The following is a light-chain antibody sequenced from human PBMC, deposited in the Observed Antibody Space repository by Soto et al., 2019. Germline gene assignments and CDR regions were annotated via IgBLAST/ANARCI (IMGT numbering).Light chain of an antibody. V-gene: IGLV2-18*02. CDR1: SSDVAIYNR. CDR2: EVS. J-gene: IGLJ1*01. Sequence: QSALTQPRSVSGSPGQSVTISCTGLSSDVAIYNRVSWYQQPPGTAPRLIIYEVSNRPSGVPGRFSGSRSGNTASLAISGLQAEDEADYYCCSYAGGHTWVFGLATNVT. CDR3: CSYAGGHTWV.